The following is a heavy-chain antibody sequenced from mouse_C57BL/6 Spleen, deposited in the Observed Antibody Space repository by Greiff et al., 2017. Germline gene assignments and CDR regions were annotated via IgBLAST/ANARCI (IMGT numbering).Heavy chain of an antibody. CDR2: ISDGGSYT. D-gene: IGHD2-2*01. CDR3: ARVEDGYDEGAWFAY. V-gene: IGHV5-4*03. CDR1: GFTFSSYA. J-gene: IGHJ3*01. Sequence: EVMLVESGGGLVKPGGSLKLSCAASGFTFSSYAMSWVRQTPEKRLEWVATISDGGSYTYYPDNVKGRFTISRDNAKNNLYLQMSHLKSEDTAMYYCARVEDGYDEGAWFAYWGQGTLVTVSA.